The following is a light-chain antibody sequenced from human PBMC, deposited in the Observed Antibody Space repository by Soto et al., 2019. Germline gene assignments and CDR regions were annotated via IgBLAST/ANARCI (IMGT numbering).Light chain of an antibody. CDR2: STS. J-gene: IGKJ5*01. CDR1: QIVSNPY. V-gene: IGKV3-20*01. CDR3: HQYERLPVT. Sequence: VVLTQSPATLSMSPGEAVTLSCRASQIVSNPYLAWYQQRPGQVPRLVVSSTSKRATGIPERFSGGGSGTDFTLTSTSLEPEDFAVYYCHQYERLPVTFGQGTRL.